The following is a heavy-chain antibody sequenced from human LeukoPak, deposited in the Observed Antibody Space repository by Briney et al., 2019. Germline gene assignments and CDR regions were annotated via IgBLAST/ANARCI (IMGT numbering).Heavy chain of an antibody. CDR2: IHYSGST. D-gene: IGHD2-15*01. CDR1: GGSISSSSYY. Sequence: SETLSLTCTVSGGSISSSSYYWGWIRQPPGKGLEWIGSIHYSGSTNYNPSLKSRVTISVDTSKNQFSLKLSSVTAADTAVYYCARVLGYCSGGSCYGYFDYWGQGTLVTVSS. V-gene: IGHV4-39*07. CDR3: ARVLGYCSGGSCYGYFDY. J-gene: IGHJ4*02.